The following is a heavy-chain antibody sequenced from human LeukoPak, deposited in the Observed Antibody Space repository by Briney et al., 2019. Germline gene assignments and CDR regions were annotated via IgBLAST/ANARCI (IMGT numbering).Heavy chain of an antibody. V-gene: IGHV4-38-2*02. Sequence: SETLSLTCTVSGYSISSGYYWGWIRQPPGKGLEWIGSIYHSGSTYYNPALKSRVTISVDTSKNQFSLKLSSVTAADTAVYYCARYPKYYYDSSGYYDYWGQGTLVTVSS. D-gene: IGHD3-22*01. CDR1: GYSISSGYY. CDR3: ARYPKYYYDSSGYYDY. CDR2: IYHSGST. J-gene: IGHJ4*02.